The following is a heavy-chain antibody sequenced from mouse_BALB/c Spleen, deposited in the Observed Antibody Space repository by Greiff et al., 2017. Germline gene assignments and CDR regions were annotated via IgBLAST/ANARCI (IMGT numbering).Heavy chain of an antibody. Sequence: EVKLMESGGGLVKPGGSLKLSCAASGFTFSSYAMSWVRQTPEKRLEWVASISSGGSTYYPDSVKGRFTISRDNARNILYLQMSSLRSEDTAMYYCARGGDYYGNLVGFAYWGQGTLVTVSA. CDR2: ISSGGST. CDR3: ARGGDYYGNLVGFAY. D-gene: IGHD2-1*01. CDR1: GFTFSSYA. J-gene: IGHJ3*01. V-gene: IGHV5-6-5*01.